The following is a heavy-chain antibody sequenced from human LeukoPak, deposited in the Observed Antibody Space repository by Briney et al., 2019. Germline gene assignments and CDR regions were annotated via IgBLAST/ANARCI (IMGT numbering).Heavy chain of an antibody. J-gene: IGHJ6*03. CDR3: AKDRGAPAAIMGDYMDV. CDR1: GFTFSSYA. Sequence: GGSLRLSCAASGFTFSSYAMSWVRQAPGKGLEWVSGISGSGGSTYYADSVKGRFTISRDNTKNTLYLQMNSLRAEDTAVYYCAKDRGAPAAIMGDYMDVWGKGTTVTVSS. CDR2: ISGSGGST. V-gene: IGHV3-23*01. D-gene: IGHD2-2*01.